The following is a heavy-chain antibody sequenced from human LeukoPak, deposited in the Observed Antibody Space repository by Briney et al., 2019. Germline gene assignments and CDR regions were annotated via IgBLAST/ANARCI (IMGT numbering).Heavy chain of an antibody. V-gene: IGHV3-7*01. CDR1: GFTFSSYW. CDR3: ARVQWELRGVGSYFEY. D-gene: IGHD1-26*01. CDR2: IKQDGSEK. J-gene: IGHJ4*02. Sequence: GGSLRLSCVVSGFTFSSYWMSWVRQAPGKGLEWVANIKQDGSEKYYVDSVKGRFTMSRDNAKNSLYLQMNSLRAEDTAVYYCARVQWELRGVGSYFEYWGQGTLVTVSS.